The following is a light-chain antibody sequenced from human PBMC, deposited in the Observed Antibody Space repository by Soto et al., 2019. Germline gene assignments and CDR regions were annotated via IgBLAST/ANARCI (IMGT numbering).Light chain of an antibody. Sequence: NFMLTQPHSVSESPGKTVTISCTRSSGSIAHNYVQWYQQRPGSAPTTVIYENNQRPSGVPDRFSGSIDSSSNSASLTISGLRTEDEADYYCNSYDPSNPAWVFGGGTQLTV. CDR1: SGSIAHNY. CDR3: NSYDPSNPAWV. V-gene: IGLV6-57*04. J-gene: IGLJ3*02. CDR2: ENN.